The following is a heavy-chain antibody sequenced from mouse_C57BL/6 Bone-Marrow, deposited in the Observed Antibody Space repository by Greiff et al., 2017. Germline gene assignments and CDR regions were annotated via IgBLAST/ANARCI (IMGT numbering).Heavy chain of an antibody. CDR2: IDPSDSYT. V-gene: IGHV1-69*01. CDR1: GYTFTSYW. J-gene: IGHJ4*01. D-gene: IGHD2-2*01. Sequence: QVQLQQPGAELVMPGASVKLSCKASGYTFTSYWMHWVKQRPGQGLEWIGEIDPSDSYTNYNQKFKGKSTLTVDKSSSTAYMQLSSLTSEDSAVYYCARNEGYPHYYAMDYWGQGTSVTVSS. CDR3: ARNEGYPHYYAMDY.